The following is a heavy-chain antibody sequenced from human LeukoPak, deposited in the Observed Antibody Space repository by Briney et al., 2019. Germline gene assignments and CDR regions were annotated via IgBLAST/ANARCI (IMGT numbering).Heavy chain of an antibody. J-gene: IGHJ4*02. Sequence: PGGALRLSCAASGVTPSSYAMSWVRHAPGEGLEGGAAISGSGAGTSYADSVKGRFTISRDNSKNTLYLQRNRLRAEATDVYYCAKGRAVEVVAAFNYWGQGTVVTVSS. CDR2: ISGSGAGT. V-gene: IGHV3-23*01. CDR1: GVTPSSYA. D-gene: IGHD2-15*01. CDR3: AKGRAVEVVAAFNY.